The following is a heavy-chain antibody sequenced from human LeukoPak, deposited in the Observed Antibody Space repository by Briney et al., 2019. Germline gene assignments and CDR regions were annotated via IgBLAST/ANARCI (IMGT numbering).Heavy chain of an antibody. CDR3: ARAAWFGEYAPFDY. V-gene: IGHV5-51*01. CDR1: GSSFTSYW. J-gene: IGHJ4*02. CDR2: IYPGDSDT. Sequence: GGSLEISCQAPGSSFTSYWIGWVRQVPGKGLEWMGIIYPGDSDTRYSPSFQGQGTVSADKSISTAYLQWSSLKASDTAMYYCARAAWFGEYAPFDYWGQGTLVTVSS. D-gene: IGHD3-10*01.